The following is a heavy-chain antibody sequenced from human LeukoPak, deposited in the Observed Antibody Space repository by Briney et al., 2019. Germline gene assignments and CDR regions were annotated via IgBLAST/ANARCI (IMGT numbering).Heavy chain of an antibody. CDR2: IRYDGSNK. CDR1: GFTFSSYG. V-gene: IGHV3-30*02. Sequence: PGGSLRLSCAASGFTFSSYGIHWVRQAPGKGLEWVTFIRYDGSNKYYADSVKGRFTISRDNSKNTLYLQMNSLRAEDTAVYYCARAPSKYDFWSGYHYYYMDVWGKGTTVTVSS. CDR3: ARAPSKYDFWSGYHYYYMDV. J-gene: IGHJ6*03. D-gene: IGHD3-3*01.